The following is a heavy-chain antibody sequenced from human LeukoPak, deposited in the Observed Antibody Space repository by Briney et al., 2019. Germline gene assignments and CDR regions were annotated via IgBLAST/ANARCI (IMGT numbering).Heavy chain of an antibody. V-gene: IGHV3-33*06. CDR2: IWYDGSNK. Sequence: GGSLRLSCAASGFTFSSYAMTWVRQAPGKGLEWVAVIWYDGSNKYYADSVKGRFAISRDNSKNTLYLQMNSLRAEDTAVYYCAKGRYCSSTSCGSHWFDPWGQGTLVTVSS. CDR1: GFTFSSYA. J-gene: IGHJ5*02. CDR3: AKGRYCSSTSCGSHWFDP. D-gene: IGHD2-2*01.